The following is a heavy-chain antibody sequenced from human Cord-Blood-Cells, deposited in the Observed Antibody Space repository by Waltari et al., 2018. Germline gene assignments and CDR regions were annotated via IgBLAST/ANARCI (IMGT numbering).Heavy chain of an antibody. J-gene: IGHJ6*02. CDR3: ARDAYSSGSSYYYYYGMDV. CDR2: INPNSGGT. CDR1: GYTFTGYY. V-gene: IGHV1-2*04. Sequence: QVQLVQSGAEVKKPGASVKVSCKASGYTFTGYYMHWVRQAPGPGVEWMGWINPNSGGTNYAQKFQGWVTMTRDTSISTAYMELSRLRSDDTAMYYCARDAYSSGSSYYYYYGMDVWGQGTTVTVSS. D-gene: IGHD6-19*01.